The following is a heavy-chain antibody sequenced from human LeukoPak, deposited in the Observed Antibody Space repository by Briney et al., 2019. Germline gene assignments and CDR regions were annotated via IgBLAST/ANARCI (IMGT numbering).Heavy chain of an antibody. D-gene: IGHD4-17*01. Sequence: SETLSLTCTVSGGSISSYYWSWIRQPPGKGLEWIGYIYYSGSTNYNPSLKSRVTISVDTSKNQFSLKLSSVTAADTAVYYCARARGDYSVFDYWGQGTLVTVSS. V-gene: IGHV4-59*01. CDR3: ARARGDYSVFDY. J-gene: IGHJ4*02. CDR1: GGSISSYY. CDR2: IYYSGST.